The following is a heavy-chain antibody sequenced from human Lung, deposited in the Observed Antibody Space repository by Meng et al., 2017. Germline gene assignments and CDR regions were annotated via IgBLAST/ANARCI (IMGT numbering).Heavy chain of an antibody. CDR1: GGSFSDYY. J-gene: IGHJ4*02. V-gene: IGHV4-34*01. CDR3: ARGPTTMAHDFDY. D-gene: IGHD4-11*01. CDR2: INHSGST. Sequence: QVQLPQLGAGLLKPSVTLSLTCVVSGGSFSDYYWSWIRQPPGKGLEWIGEINHSGSTNYNPSLESRATISVDTSQNNLSLKLSSVTAADSAVYYCARGPTTMAHDFDYWGQGTLVTVSS.